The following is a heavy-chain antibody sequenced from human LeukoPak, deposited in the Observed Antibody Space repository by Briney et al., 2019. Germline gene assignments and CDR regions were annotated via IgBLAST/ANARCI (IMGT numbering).Heavy chain of an antibody. J-gene: IGHJ6*02. CDR3: ARDLSYCTITSCSYYYYGMDV. V-gene: IGHV3-23*01. CDR1: GFTFSSYA. Sequence: PGGSLRLSCAASGFTFSSYAMSWVRQAPGKGLEWVSAISGSGGSTYYADSVKGRFTISRDNSKNTLYLQMNSLRAEDTAVYYCARDLSYCTITSCSYYYYGMDVWGRGTTVTVSS. CDR2: ISGSGGST. D-gene: IGHD2-2*01.